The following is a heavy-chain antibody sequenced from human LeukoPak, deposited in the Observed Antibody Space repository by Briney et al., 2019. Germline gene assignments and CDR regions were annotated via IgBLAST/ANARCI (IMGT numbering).Heavy chain of an antibody. J-gene: IGHJ4*02. D-gene: IGHD2-21*01. Sequence: SGGSLRLSCAASGFTFSNYAMHWVRQAPGKGLEWVAVISYDGSNKYYADSVKGRFTISRDNSKNTLYLQMNSLRAEDTAVYCCARGEVIFDYWGQGTLVTVSS. CDR3: ARGEVIFDY. CDR2: ISYDGSNK. CDR1: GFTFSNYA. V-gene: IGHV3-30*04.